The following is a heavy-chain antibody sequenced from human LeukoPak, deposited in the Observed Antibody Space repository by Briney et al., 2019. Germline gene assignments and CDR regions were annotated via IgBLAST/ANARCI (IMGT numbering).Heavy chain of an antibody. D-gene: IGHD2-15*01. CDR2: ISYDGSNK. CDR1: GFTFSSYA. CDR3: AKDLQYCSGGSCYPYRHWYFDL. Sequence: GGSLRLSCAASGFTFSSYAIHWVRQAPGKGLEWVAVISYDGSNKYYAGSVKGRFTISRDNSKNTLYLQMNSLRAEDTAVYYCAKDLQYCSGGSCYPYRHWYFDLWGRGTLVTVSS. J-gene: IGHJ2*01. V-gene: IGHV3-30*04.